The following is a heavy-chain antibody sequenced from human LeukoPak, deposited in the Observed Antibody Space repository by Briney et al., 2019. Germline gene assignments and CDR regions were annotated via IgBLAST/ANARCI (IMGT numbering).Heavy chain of an antibody. V-gene: IGHV3-23*01. CDR3: AKDEAMIKIYYFDY. Sequence: GGSLRLXCAASGFTFSNYAMNWVRQASGKGLEWVSSISGSGINTYYADSVKGRFTISRDNSKNTLYLQMNSLRAEDTAVYYCAKDEAMIKIYYFDYWGQGTLVTVSS. CDR1: GFTFSNYA. J-gene: IGHJ4*02. D-gene: IGHD5-18*01. CDR2: ISGSGINT.